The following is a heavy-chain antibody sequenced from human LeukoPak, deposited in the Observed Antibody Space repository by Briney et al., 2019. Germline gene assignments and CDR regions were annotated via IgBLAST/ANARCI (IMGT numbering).Heavy chain of an antibody. V-gene: IGHV3-20*04. D-gene: IGHD3-16*01. CDR2: INWNGDST. J-gene: IGHJ6*03. CDR3: VRDVLIDYSYHYMDV. CDR1: GFTFDDYG. Sequence: GGSLRLSCGASGFTFDDYGMSWVRQGPGKGLEWVSAINWNGDSTHYADSVKGRFTISRDNTKNSLYLQMNSLTAEDTALYYCVRDVLIDYSYHYMDVWGKGTTVTVSS.